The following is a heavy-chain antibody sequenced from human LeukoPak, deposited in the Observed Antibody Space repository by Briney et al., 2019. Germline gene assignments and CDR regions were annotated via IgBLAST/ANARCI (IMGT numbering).Heavy chain of an antibody. V-gene: IGHV3-53*01. CDR2: IYSGGST. CDR3: ARDPAAAGTVD. Sequence: GGSLRLSCAASGFTVSSNYMSWVRQAPGKGLGWVSIIYSGGSTFYADSVKGRFAISRDNSKNTLYLQMNNLRAEDTAVYYCARDPAAAGTVDWGQGTLVTVSS. CDR1: GFTVSSNY. J-gene: IGHJ4*02. D-gene: IGHD6-13*01.